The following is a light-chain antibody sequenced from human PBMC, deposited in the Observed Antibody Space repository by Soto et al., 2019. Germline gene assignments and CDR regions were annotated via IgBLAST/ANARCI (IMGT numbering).Light chain of an antibody. Sequence: QSVLTQPPSVSGAPGQRVTISCTGSSSNIGAGYDVHWYQQVPGTAPKLHIYGNINRPSGVPDRFSGSKSGTSASLAITGLQADDEADYYCQSYDSSLTVVFGGGTQLTVL. CDR2: GNI. CDR1: SSNIGAGYD. V-gene: IGLV1-40*01. J-gene: IGLJ2*01. CDR3: QSYDSSLTVV.